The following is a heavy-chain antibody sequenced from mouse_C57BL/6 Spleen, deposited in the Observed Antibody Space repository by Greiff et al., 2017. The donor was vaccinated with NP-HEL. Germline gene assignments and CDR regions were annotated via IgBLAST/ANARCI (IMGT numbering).Heavy chain of an antibody. J-gene: IGHJ3*01. CDR2: LSSGGSYT. V-gene: IGHV5-6*01. CDR3: ARGTVVAPFAY. CDR1: GFTFSSYG. Sequence: DVQLVESGGDLVKPGGSLKLSCAASGFTFSSYGMSWVRPTPDKRLEWVATLSSGGSYTYYLDSVKGRFTISRDNAKNTLYLQMSSLKSEDTAMYYCARGTVVAPFAYWGQGTLVTVSA. D-gene: IGHD1-1*01.